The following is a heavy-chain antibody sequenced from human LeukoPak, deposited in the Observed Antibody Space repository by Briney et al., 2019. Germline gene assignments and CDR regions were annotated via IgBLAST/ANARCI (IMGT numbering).Heavy chain of an antibody. CDR3: ASDVYGDYDY. CDR1: GYTFTSYG. D-gene: IGHD4-17*01. Sequence: GASVKVSCKASGYTFTSYGISWVRQAPGQGLEWMGWISAYNGNTNYAQKFQGRVTMTRDTSISTAYMELSRLRSDDTAVYYCASDVYGDYDYWGHGTLVTVSS. V-gene: IGHV1-18*01. J-gene: IGHJ4*01. CDR2: ISAYNGNT.